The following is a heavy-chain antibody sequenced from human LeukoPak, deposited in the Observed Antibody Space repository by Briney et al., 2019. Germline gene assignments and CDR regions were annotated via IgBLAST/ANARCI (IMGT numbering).Heavy chain of an antibody. D-gene: IGHD6-19*01. J-gene: IGHJ4*02. V-gene: IGHV3-23*01. CDR2: VSGSGGST. CDR3: AKDLERYSSGWYVFDY. Sequence: GGSLRLSCAASGSTFSSYAMSWVRQAPGKGLEWVSAVSGSGGSTYYADSVKGRFTISRDNSKNTLYLQMNSLRAEDTAVYYCAKDLERYSSGWYVFDYWGQGTLVTVSS. CDR1: GSTFSSYA.